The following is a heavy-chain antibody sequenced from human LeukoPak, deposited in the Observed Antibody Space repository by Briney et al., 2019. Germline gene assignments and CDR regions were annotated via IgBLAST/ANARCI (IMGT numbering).Heavy chain of an antibody. CDR1: GGTFSSYA. D-gene: IGHD2-2*01. J-gene: IGHJ6*02. CDR3: ARDLDCSSTSCQNGYYYYGMDV. V-gene: IGHV1-69*13. CDR2: IIPIFGTA. Sequence: SVKVSCKASGGTFSSYAISWVRQAPGQGLEWMGGIIPIFGTANYAQKFQGRVTITADESTSTAYMELSSLRSEDTAVYYYARDLDCSSTSCQNGYYYYGMDVWGQGTTVTVSS.